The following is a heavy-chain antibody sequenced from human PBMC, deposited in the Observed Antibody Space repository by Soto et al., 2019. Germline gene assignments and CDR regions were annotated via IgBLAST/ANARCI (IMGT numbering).Heavy chain of an antibody. Sequence: ETLSLTCTVSGGSISSYYWSWIRQPPGKGLEWIGYIYYSGSTNYNPSLKSRVTISVDTSKNQFSLKLSSVTAADTAVYYCARAVVALAGWFDPWGQGTLVTVSS. CDR2: IYYSGST. CDR1: GGSISSYY. J-gene: IGHJ5*02. D-gene: IGHD2-15*01. V-gene: IGHV4-59*01. CDR3: ARAVVALAGWFDP.